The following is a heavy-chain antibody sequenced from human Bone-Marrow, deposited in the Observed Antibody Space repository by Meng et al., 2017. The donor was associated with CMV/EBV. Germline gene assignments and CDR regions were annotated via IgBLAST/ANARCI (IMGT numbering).Heavy chain of an antibody. CDR3: ARGRGVGATIPFALDY. V-gene: IGHV3-21*01. Sequence: SGFIFSSHWMHWVRQAPGKGLEWVSSISSSSSYIYYADSVKGRFTISRDNAKNSLYLQMNSLRAEDTAVYYCARGRGVGATIPFALDYWGQGTLVTVSS. D-gene: IGHD1-26*01. CDR2: ISSSSSYI. J-gene: IGHJ4*02. CDR1: GFIFSSHW.